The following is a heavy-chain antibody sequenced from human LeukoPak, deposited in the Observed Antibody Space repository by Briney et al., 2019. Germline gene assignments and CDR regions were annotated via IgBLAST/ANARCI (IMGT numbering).Heavy chain of an antibody. Sequence: GGSLRLSCAASGFTFSCYAMSWVRQAPGKWLEWVSAISGSGGSTYYADSVKGRFTISRDNSKNTLYLQMNSMRAEDTAVYYCAKDWPLYGDPNHDAFDIWGQGTMVTVSS. CDR2: ISGSGGST. V-gene: IGHV3-23*01. D-gene: IGHD4-17*01. CDR3: AKDWPLYGDPNHDAFDI. CDR1: GFTFSCYA. J-gene: IGHJ3*02.